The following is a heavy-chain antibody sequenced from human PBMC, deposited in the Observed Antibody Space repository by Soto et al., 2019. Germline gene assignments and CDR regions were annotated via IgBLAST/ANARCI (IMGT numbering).Heavy chain of an antibody. J-gene: IGHJ4*02. CDR3: ASEICTTGDYLLAY. V-gene: IGHV3-33*01. Sequence: QVQLVESGGGVVQPGRSLRLSCAASGFTFSRYGMHWVRQAPGKGLEWVAVIWHDGSIQYYGDSVEGRFIISRDDSKNTVYLKMTGLRAEDTAIYYCASEICTTGDYLLAYCGEGTLVTVAS. D-gene: IGHD4-17*01. CDR2: IWHDGSIQ. CDR1: GFTFSRYG.